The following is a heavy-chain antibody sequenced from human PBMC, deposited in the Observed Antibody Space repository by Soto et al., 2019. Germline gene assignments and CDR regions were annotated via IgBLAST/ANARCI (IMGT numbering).Heavy chain of an antibody. Sequence: QVQLVQSGAEVKKPGSSVKVSCKASGGTFSSYTISWVRQAPGQGLEWMGRIIPILGIANYAQKFQGRVTITADKSTSTAYMELSSLRSEDTAVYYCARVLVPPGTRAAYYYMDVWGKGTTVTVSS. J-gene: IGHJ6*03. V-gene: IGHV1-69*02. D-gene: IGHD1-7*01. CDR3: ARVLVPPGTRAAYYYMDV. CDR2: IIPILGIA. CDR1: GGTFSSYT.